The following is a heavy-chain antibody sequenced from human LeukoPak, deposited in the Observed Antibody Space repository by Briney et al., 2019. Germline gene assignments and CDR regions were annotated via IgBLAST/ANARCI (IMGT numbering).Heavy chain of an antibody. V-gene: IGHV3-30*19. CDR2: IWYDGSNK. CDR1: GFTFSSYG. CDR3: AREARIAVAGLDYYGMDV. Sequence: SGRSLRLSCAASGFTFSSYGMHWVRQAPGKGLEWVAVIWYDGSNKYYADSVKGRFTISRDNSKNTLYLQMNSLRAEDTAVYYCAREARIAVAGLDYYGMDVWGQGTTVTVSS. J-gene: IGHJ6*02. D-gene: IGHD6-19*01.